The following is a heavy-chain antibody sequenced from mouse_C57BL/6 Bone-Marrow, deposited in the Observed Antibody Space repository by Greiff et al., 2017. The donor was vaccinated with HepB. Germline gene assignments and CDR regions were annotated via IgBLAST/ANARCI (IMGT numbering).Heavy chain of an antibody. CDR3: ALYDYGSYWDFDV. D-gene: IGHD2-4*01. CDR2: IYPGDGDT. CDR1: GYAFSSSW. V-gene: IGHV1-82*01. J-gene: IGHJ1*03. Sequence: QVQLQQSGPELVKPGASVKISCKASGYAFSSSWMNWVKQRPGKGLEWIGRIYPGDGDTNYNGKFKGKATLTADKSSSTAYMRHSSLTSEDSAVYFCALYDYGSYWDFDVWGTGTTVTVSS.